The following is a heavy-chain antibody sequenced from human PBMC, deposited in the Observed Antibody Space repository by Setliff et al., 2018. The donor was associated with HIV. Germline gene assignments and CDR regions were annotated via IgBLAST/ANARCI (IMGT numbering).Heavy chain of an antibody. Sequence: ASVKVSCKTSGYSFSSHGVSWVRQAPGQGLEWLGWISSYNGKTKYGQNVQGRVTLTTDTSTSTAYMELRSLRSDDTAVYYCARDAARRAAADTPVWFDPWGQGTLVTVSS. CDR3: ARDAARRAAADTPVWFDP. CDR2: ISSYNGKT. CDR1: GYSFSSHG. J-gene: IGHJ5*02. V-gene: IGHV1-18*01. D-gene: IGHD6-13*01.